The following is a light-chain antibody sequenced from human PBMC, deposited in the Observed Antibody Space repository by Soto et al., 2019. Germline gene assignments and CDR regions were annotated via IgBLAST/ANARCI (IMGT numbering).Light chain of an antibody. CDR2: DAS. CDR1: QSVRRY. V-gene: IGKV3-15*01. Sequence: EIVMTQSPATLSVSPGERATLSCRASQSVRRYLAWYQQKPGQAPSLLIYDASTRATGIPARFSGSGSGTEFTLTISSLQSEDFAVYSCQQYNDWPYTFGQGTKLEIK. J-gene: IGKJ2*01. CDR3: QQYNDWPYT.